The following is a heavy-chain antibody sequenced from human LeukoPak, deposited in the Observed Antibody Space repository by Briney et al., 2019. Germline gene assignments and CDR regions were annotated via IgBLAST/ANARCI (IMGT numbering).Heavy chain of an antibody. CDR3: TRDPEGYGYYGMDV. J-gene: IGHJ6*02. CDR1: GFTIRNYT. CDR2: IWSFSTTI. V-gene: IGHV3-21*01. Sequence: PGGSLRLSCGASGFTIRNYTMNWVRQAPGKGLEWVSSIWSFSTTIFYADSLKGRFTSSRDNAKISLFLQMNSLSAEDTAVYYCTRDPEGYGYYGMDVWGQGTSVTVSS. D-gene: IGHD6-13*01.